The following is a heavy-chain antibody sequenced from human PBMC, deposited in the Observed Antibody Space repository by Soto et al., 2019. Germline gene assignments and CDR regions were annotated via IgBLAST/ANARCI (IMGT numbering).Heavy chain of an antibody. Sequence: GSLRLSCAASGFTFSSYGMHWVRQAPGKGLEWVAVISYDGSNKYYADSVKGRFTISRDNSKNTLYLQMNSLRAEDTAVYYCAKDKGSGYYYVAEYFQHWGQGTLVTVSS. V-gene: IGHV3-30*18. J-gene: IGHJ1*01. D-gene: IGHD3-22*01. CDR1: GFTFSSYG. CDR2: ISYDGSNK. CDR3: AKDKGSGYYYVAEYFQH.